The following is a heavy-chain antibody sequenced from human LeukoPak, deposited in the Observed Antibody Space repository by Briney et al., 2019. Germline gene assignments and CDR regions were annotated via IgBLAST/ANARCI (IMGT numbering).Heavy chain of an antibody. D-gene: IGHD3-22*01. J-gene: IGHJ4*02. CDR2: INPSGGST. CDR3: ARGAPLIDINYDSSGYSFDY. CDR1: GYTFTSYY. V-gene: IGHV1-46*01. Sequence: ASVKVSCKASGYTFTSYYMHWVRQAPGQGLEWMGIINPSGGSTSYAQKFQGRVTMTRDTFTSTVYMELSSLRSEDTAVYYCARGAPLIDINYDSSGYSFDYWGQGTLVTVSS.